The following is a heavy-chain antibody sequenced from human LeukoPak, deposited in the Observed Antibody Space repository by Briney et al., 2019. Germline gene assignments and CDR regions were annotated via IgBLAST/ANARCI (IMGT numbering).Heavy chain of an antibody. D-gene: IGHD3-10*01. Sequence: GGSLRLSCAASGFTFSSYGMHWVRQAPGKGLEWVAIIRYDGSNKYYADSVKGRFTISRDNSKNTLYLQMNSLRAEDTAVYYCAKDWGLWFGESTPGYWGQGTLVTVSS. J-gene: IGHJ4*02. V-gene: IGHV3-30*02. CDR1: GFTFSSYG. CDR3: AKDWGLWFGESTPGY. CDR2: IRYDGSNK.